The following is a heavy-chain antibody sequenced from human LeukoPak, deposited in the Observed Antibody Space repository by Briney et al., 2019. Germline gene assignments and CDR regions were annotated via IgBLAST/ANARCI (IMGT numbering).Heavy chain of an antibody. CDR3: AKYLSAKGPPYALDV. V-gene: IGHV3-23*05. Sequence: GGSLRLSCEASGFTFSAYAMTWVRQAPGKGLEWVSSIGSDNKPHYSESVKGRFTISRDNSKNTLYLQMNSLRAEDTARYYCAKYLSAKGPPYALDVWGQGTTVTVSS. J-gene: IGHJ6*02. CDR1: GFTFSAYA. CDR2: IGSDNKP.